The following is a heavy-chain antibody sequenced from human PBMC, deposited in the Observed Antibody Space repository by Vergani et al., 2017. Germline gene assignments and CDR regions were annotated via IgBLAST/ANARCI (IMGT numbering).Heavy chain of an antibody. Sequence: EVQLLESGGGLVQPGGSLRLSCAASGFTFSSYAMSWVRQAPGKGLEWVSTVSAGGGYPYYADSVKGWFTISRDNSKNTVYLQMNSLRAEDTAVYYCAKLAVAGTGVNDFDYWGQGTLVTVSS. J-gene: IGHJ4*02. D-gene: IGHD6-19*01. CDR1: GFTFSSYA. CDR2: VSAGGGYP. CDR3: AKLAVAGTGVNDFDY. V-gene: IGHV3-23*01.